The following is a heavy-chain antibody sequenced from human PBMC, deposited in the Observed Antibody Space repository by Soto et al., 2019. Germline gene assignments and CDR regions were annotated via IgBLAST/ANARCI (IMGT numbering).Heavy chain of an antibody. CDR2: ISAYNGNT. V-gene: IGHV1-18*01. CDR1: GYTFTSYG. CDR3: ATEKRGAGAY. Sequence: GASVKVSCKASGYTFTSYGISWVRQAPGQGLEWMGWISAYNGNTNYAQKLQGRVTMTTDTSTSTAYMELRSLRAEDTAVYYCATEKRGAGAYWGQGTPVTVSS. D-gene: IGHD1-26*01. J-gene: IGHJ4*02.